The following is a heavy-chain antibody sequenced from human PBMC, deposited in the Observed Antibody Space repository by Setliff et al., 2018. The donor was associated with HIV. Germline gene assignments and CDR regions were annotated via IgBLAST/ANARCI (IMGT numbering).Heavy chain of an antibody. Sequence: GALRLSCAASGFTFSSYAMSWVRQAPGKGLEWVSAISGSGGSTYYADSVKGRFTISRDNSKNTLYLQMNSLRAEDTAVYYCAKDHGYSSSPWAFDIWGQGTMVTVSS. CDR2: ISGSGGST. J-gene: IGHJ3*02. D-gene: IGHD6-13*01. CDR3: AKDHGYSSSPWAFDI. CDR1: GFTFSSYA. V-gene: IGHV3-23*01.